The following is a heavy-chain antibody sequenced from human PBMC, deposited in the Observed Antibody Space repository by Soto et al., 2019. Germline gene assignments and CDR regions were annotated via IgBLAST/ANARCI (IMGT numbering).Heavy chain of an antibody. D-gene: IGHD3-22*01. CDR2: IKEDGSEK. CDR3: ARDDFYDSSANDAFDI. V-gene: IGHV3-7*01. CDR1: GLSFNKYW. J-gene: IGHJ3*02. Sequence: GVSLRLSCAASGLSFNKYWMSWVRQAPGKGLEWVANIKEDGSEKYYVDSVKGRFTISRDNAKNSLYLQMNSLRAEDTAVYYCARDDFYDSSANDAFDIWGQGTMVTVSS.